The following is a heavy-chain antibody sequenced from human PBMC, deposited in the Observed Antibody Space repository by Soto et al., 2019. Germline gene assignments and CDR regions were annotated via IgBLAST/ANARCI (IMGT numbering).Heavy chain of an antibody. D-gene: IGHD3-10*01. J-gene: IGHJ3*02. Sequence: QITLKESGPTLVKPTQTLTLTCTFSGFSLSTSGVGVGWIRQPPGKALEWLALIYWDDDKRYSPSLKSRLTITTDTSTNQVVLTMTNMDPVVTAAYYCAHTYYCGSGSYYNRGDAFDIWGQGTMVTVSS. CDR1: GFSLSTSGVG. CDR3: AHTYYCGSGSYYNRGDAFDI. V-gene: IGHV2-5*02. CDR2: IYWDDDK.